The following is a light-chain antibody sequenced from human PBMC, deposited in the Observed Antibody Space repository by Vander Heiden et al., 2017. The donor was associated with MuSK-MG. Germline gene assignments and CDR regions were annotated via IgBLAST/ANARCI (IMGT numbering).Light chain of an antibody. CDR3: AAWDDSLNGWV. CDR2: NTY. V-gene: IGLV1-44*01. CDR1: SSNIGRST. J-gene: IGLJ3*02. Sequence: QSVLAQPPSVSATPGQRITISCSGGSSNIGRSTVNWFQQVPGTAPKLLMYNTYQRPSGVPDRFSGSKSGASASLAISGLQSEDEADYYCAAWDDSLNGWVCGGGTKVTVL.